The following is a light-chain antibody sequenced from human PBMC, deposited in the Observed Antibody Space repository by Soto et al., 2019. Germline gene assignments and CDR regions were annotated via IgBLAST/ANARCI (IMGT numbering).Light chain of an antibody. CDR3: QQSYSTLT. J-gene: IGKJ3*01. Sequence: DIQMTQSPSSLSASVGDRVTITCRTSQTISDYLNWYQHKPGKAPKLLISAASSLQSGVPSRFSGSGSGTDFTLTISSLQPEDFATYYCQQSYSTLTFGPGTKVD. V-gene: IGKV1-39*01. CDR2: AAS. CDR1: QTISDY.